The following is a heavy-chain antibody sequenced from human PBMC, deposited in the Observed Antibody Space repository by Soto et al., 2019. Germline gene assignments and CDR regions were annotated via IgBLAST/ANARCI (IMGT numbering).Heavy chain of an antibody. J-gene: IGHJ6*02. V-gene: IGHV4-30-4*01. CDR2: INYIGST. Sequence: SETLSLTCTVSGGSVNSGDYYWSWIRQPPGKGLEWIGYINYIGSTDYNPSLKSRVTITVDTSKNQFSLRLRSLTAADTAVYYCASVRRYSYGYYYYYGMDVWGQGTTVTVSS. D-gene: IGHD5-18*01. CDR1: GGSVNSGDYY. CDR3: ASVRRYSYGYYYYYGMDV.